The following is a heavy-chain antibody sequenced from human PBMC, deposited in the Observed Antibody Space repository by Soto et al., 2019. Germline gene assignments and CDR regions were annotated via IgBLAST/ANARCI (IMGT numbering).Heavy chain of an antibody. Sequence: QVQLVESGGGVVQPGSSLTLSCAASAFSLSSYGFHWVRQSPGKGLXXVAFISHDATSEHYIDSVKGRFTISRDNAKNKLYIQMNSLRGXDTAVYXXAXXSXXXXXXXXYGMDVWGQGTRVTVSS. V-gene: IGHV3-30*03. CDR2: ISHDATSE. J-gene: IGHJ6*02. CDR3: AXXSXXXXXXXXYGMDV. CDR1: AFSLSSYG.